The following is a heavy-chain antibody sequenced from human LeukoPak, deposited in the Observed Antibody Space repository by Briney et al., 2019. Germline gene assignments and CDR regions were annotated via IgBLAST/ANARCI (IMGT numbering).Heavy chain of an antibody. CDR3: AKMSNYYNSLGYYAFDI. Sequence: RGSLRLSCAASGFIVSRKYMSWVRQAPGKGLEWVSVIYSGGSADYADSVKGRFTISRDNSKNTLHLQMKSLRAEDTAVYYCAKMSNYYNSLGYYAFDIWGQGTMVTVSS. V-gene: IGHV3-66*01. CDR1: GFIVSRKY. CDR2: IYSGGSA. J-gene: IGHJ3*02. D-gene: IGHD3-22*01.